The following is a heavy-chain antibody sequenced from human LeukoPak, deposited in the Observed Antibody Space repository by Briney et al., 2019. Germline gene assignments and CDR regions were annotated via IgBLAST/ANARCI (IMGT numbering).Heavy chain of an antibody. Sequence: RQPPGKGLEWIGEINHSGSNNYNPSLKSRVTISVDTSKNQFSLKLNSVTVADTAVYYCARLKRYKDYYGSGTSDSWGQGTLVTVSS. CDR3: ARLKRYKDYYGSGTSDS. CDR2: INHSGSN. D-gene: IGHD3-10*01. J-gene: IGHJ4*02. V-gene: IGHV4-34*01.